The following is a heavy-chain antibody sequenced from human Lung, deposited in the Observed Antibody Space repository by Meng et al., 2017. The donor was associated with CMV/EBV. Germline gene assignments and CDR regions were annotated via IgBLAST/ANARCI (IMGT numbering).Heavy chain of an antibody. CDR1: GDSITNHNW. CDR3: LRRPGGSV. V-gene: IGHV4-4*02. D-gene: IGHD3-10*01. CDR2: IPHRGSS. J-gene: IGHJ1*01. Sequence: QVELREAGPALVKPSETLSLTCAVSGDSITNHNWWAWVRQPPGKGLEWIGEIPHRGSSAYNPSLKGRVSMSIDKSKNQFSLKLTSVTAADTAVYHCLRRPGGSVWGQGTLVTVSS.